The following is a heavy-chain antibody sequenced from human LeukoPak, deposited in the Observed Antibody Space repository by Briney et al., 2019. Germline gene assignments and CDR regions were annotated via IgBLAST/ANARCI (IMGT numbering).Heavy chain of an antibody. CDR1: GDSVSSDSAA. D-gene: IGHD2-8*02. CDR3: ARGIWSNHYYSD. V-gene: IGHV6-1*01. J-gene: IGHJ4*02. Sequence: PSQTLSLTCAISGDSVSSDSAAWNWIRQSPSRGLEWLGRTYYRSKWYNDYAVSVKSRITINPDTSKNRFSLQLNSVAPEDTAVYYCARGIWSNHYYSDYGTREPWSPSPQ. CDR2: TYYRSKWYN.